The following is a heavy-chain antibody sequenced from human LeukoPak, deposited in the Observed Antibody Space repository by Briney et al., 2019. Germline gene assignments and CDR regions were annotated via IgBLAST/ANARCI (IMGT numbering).Heavy chain of an antibody. CDR2: ISGSGRST. V-gene: IGHV3-23*01. J-gene: IGHJ4*02. D-gene: IGHD3-10*01. CDR1: GFTFSSYA. Sequence: GGSLRLSCAASGFTFSSYAMSWVRQAPGKGLEWVSAISGSGRSTYYADSVKGRFTISRDNSKNTLYLQMNSLRAEDTAVYYCAKDPWDGSGSFDAWGQGTLVTVSS. CDR3: AKDPWDGSGSFDA.